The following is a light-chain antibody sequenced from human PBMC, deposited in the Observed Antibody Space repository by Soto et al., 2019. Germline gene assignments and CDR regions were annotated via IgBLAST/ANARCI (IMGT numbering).Light chain of an antibody. V-gene: IGKV3-15*01. CDR3: KKNNNGPPIT. CDR2: DAS. CDR1: QSVRSK. J-gene: IGKJ5*01. Sequence: EIVMTQSPGTLSVSPGERATLSCRASQSVRSKLAWYQQKPGQAPRLLIYDASTRATGIPARFSGSGSGTDFTPTTSGLQSEVFAVYYCKKNNNGPPITSAKGTRLEIK.